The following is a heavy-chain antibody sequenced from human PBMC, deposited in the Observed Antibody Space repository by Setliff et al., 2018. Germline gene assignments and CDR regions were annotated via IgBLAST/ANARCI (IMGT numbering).Heavy chain of an antibody. Sequence: GGSLRLSCAASGFTFTNYWINWVRQAPGKGLDGVANIKQDGSEKDYVDSLKGRFTISRDNAKNSLYLEMNSLRAEDTAVYYCAKLVRGYVEALDNWGQGTLVTVPS. CDR2: IKQDGSEK. CDR3: AKLVRGYVEALDN. V-gene: IGHV3-7*03. D-gene: IGHD5-18*01. CDR1: GFTFTNYW. J-gene: IGHJ4*02.